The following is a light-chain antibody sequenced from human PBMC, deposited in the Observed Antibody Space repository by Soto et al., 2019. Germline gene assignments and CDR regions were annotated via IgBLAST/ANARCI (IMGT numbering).Light chain of an antibody. J-gene: IGKJ1*01. CDR2: GAS. CDR3: QHDNSYSEA. CDR1: QSVSSSY. Sequence: EIVLTKSPGTLALSQGERATLSCRASQSVSSSYLAWYQQKPGQAPRLLIYGASSRATGIPDRFSGSGSGTDFTLTISRLEPDDFATYYCQHDNSYSEAFGQGGKVDIK. V-gene: IGKV3-20*01.